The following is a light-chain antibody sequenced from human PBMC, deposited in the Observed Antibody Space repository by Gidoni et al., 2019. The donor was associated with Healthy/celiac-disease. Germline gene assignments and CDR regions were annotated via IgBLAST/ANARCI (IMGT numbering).Light chain of an antibody. CDR2: AAS. V-gene: IGKV1-9*01. CDR3: QQLNSYPIT. Sequence: SQLTQSPSSLSASVGDRVTITCRASQGISSYLAWYQQKPGKAPKLLTYAASTLQSGVPSRFSGSGSGTDFTLTISSLQPEDFATYYCQQLNSYPITCGQGTRLEIK. J-gene: IGKJ5*01. CDR1: QGISSY.